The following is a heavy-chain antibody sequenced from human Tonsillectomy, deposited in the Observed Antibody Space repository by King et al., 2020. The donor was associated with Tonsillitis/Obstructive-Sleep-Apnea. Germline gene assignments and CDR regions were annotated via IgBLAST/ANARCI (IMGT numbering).Heavy chain of an antibody. D-gene: IGHD2-15*01. CDR3: ARLGDIAEAGQPYYYFYMDF. CDR1: GYTFTSYG. CDR2: INTGNGHT. V-gene: IGHV1-3*04. J-gene: IGHJ6*03. Sequence: QLVQSGAEVKKPGASVKVSCKASGYTFTSYGMHWVRQAPGHRLEWMGWINTGNGHTKYSQKFRGRVTITSDTSASTGYMELSSLRSEDTAVYYCARLGDIAEAGQPYYYFYMDFWGKGPTVTVSS.